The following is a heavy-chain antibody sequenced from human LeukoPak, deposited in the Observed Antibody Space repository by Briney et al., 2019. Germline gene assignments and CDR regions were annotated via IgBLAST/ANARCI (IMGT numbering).Heavy chain of an antibody. CDR2: ISGSGGST. D-gene: IGHD3-16*01. V-gene: IGHV3-23*01. J-gene: IGHJ3*02. Sequence: GGSLRLSCAASGFTFSSYAMSWVRQAPGKGLEGVSAISGSGGSTYYEDSVKGRFTISRDNSKNRLYLQMDSLRAEETAVYYCARVRVRGPYRGAFYIWGQGTMGTVSS. CDR1: GFTFSSYA. CDR3: ARVRVRGPYRGAFYI.